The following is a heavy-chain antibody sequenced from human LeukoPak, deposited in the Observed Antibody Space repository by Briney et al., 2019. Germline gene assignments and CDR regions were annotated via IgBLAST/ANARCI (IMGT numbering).Heavy chain of an antibody. J-gene: IGHJ3*02. V-gene: IGHV3-23*01. Sequence: QAGGSLRLSCAASGFTFSSSAMTWVRQAPGKGLEWVSAISDNGYDTFYADSVKGRFTISRDNSKNAVYLQMNSLRAEDTALYYCARDEGLMITFGGVIAPSAFDIWGQGTMVTVSS. CDR3: ARDEGLMITFGGVIAPSAFDI. CDR1: GFTFSSSA. D-gene: IGHD3-16*02. CDR2: ISDNGYDT.